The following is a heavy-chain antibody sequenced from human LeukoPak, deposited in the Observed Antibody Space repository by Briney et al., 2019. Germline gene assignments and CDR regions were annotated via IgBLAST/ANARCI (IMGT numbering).Heavy chain of an antibody. V-gene: IGHV3-53*01. CDR1: GFTVSSNY. Sequence: PGGSLRLSCAASGFTVSSNYMSWVRQAPGKGLEWVSVIYSGGSTYYADSVKGRFTISRDSSKNTLYLQMNSLRAEDTAVYYCARGSYGSGSYYPNVSPEHRNWFDPWGQGTLVTVSS. J-gene: IGHJ5*02. D-gene: IGHD3-10*01. CDR2: IYSGGST. CDR3: ARGSYGSGSYYPNVSPEHRNWFDP.